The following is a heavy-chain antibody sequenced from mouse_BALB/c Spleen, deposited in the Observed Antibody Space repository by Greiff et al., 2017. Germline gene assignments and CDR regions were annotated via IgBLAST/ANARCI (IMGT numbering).Heavy chain of an antibody. V-gene: IGHV1S81*02. D-gene: IGHD2-10*02. J-gene: IGHJ4*01. Sequence: QVQLQQSGAELVKPGASVKLSCKASGYTFTSYYMYWVKQRPGQGLEWIGEINPSNGGTNFNEKFKGKATLTVDKSSSTAYMQLSSLTSEDSAVYYCTRGYGNYLYYAMDYWGQGTSVTVSS. CDR1: GYTFTSYY. CDR2: INPSNGGT. CDR3: TRGYGNYLYYAMDY.